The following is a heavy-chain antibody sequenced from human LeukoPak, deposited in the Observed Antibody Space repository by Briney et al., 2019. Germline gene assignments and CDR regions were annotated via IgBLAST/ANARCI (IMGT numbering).Heavy chain of an antibody. CDR1: GGTFSSYA. D-gene: IGHD6-13*01. V-gene: IGHV1-69*04. CDR2: IIPILGIA. CDR3: ARAQYSSIYYYCYGMDV. J-gene: IGHJ6*02. Sequence: GASVKVSCKASGGTFSSYAISWVRQAPGQGLEWMGRIIPILGIANYAQKFQGRVTITADKSTSTAYMELSSLRSEDTAVYYCARAQYSSIYYYCYGMDVWGQGTTVTVSS.